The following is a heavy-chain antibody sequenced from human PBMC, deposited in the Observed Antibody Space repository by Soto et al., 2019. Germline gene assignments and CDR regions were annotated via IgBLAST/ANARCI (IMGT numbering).Heavy chain of an antibody. J-gene: IGHJ6*02. CDR2: IKQDGSEK. CDR3: AREGYYDFWSGEDYYYGMDV. D-gene: IGHD3-3*01. V-gene: IGHV3-7*03. CDR1: GFTFSSYW. Sequence: GGSLRLSCAASGFTFSSYWMSWVRQAPGKGLEWVANIKQDGSEKYYVDSVKGRFTISRDNAKNSLYLQMNSLRAEDTAVYYCAREGYYDFWSGEDYYYGMDVWGQGTTVTVSS.